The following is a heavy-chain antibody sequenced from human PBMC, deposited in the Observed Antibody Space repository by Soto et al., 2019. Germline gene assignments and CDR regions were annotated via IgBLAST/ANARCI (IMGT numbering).Heavy chain of an antibody. Sequence: EVQLLESGGGLVQPGGSLRLSCAASGFTFSSYVMSWVRQAPGKGLEWVSAISERGGSTYYADSVKGRFTISRDNSKNALYLQMNSLRNEDTAVYYCANQADNFDYWGQGILVTVSS. CDR3: ANQADNFDY. J-gene: IGHJ4*02. CDR1: GFTFSSYV. CDR2: ISERGGST. D-gene: IGHD3-9*01. V-gene: IGHV3-23*01.